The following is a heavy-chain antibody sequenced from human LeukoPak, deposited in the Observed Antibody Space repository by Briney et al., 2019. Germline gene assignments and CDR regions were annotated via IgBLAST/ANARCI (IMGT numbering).Heavy chain of an antibody. CDR1: GFTFSSYV. Sequence: GGSLRLSCAASGFTFSSYVMSWVRQAPGKGLEWVSAISGSGGSTYYADSVKGRFTISRDNSKNTLYLQMNSLRAEDTAVYYCAKVSWVAGTNDYWGQGTLVTVSS. V-gene: IGHV3-23*01. CDR2: ISGSGGST. J-gene: IGHJ4*02. CDR3: AKVSWVAGTNDY. D-gene: IGHD6-19*01.